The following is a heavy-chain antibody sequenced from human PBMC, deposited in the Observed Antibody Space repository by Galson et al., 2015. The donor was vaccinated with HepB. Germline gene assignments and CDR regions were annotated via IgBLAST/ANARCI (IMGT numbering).Heavy chain of an antibody. Sequence: CAISGDSVSSNSAAWHWIRQSPSRGLEWLGRTYYRSKWYNDYAESVKSRITINPDTSKNQFSLQLNSVPPEDTAVYYCASIYSTDLDDSDAFGTRGQGTMVTVSS. V-gene: IGHV6-1*01. CDR2: TYYRSKWYN. CDR1: GDSVSSNSAA. D-gene: IGHD6-13*01. CDR3: ASIYSTDLDDSDAFGT. J-gene: IGHJ3*02.